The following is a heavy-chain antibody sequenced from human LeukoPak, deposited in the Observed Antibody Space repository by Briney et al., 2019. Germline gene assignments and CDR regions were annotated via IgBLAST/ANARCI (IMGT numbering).Heavy chain of an antibody. D-gene: IGHD3-22*01. Sequence: ASVKVSCKASGYTFTGYYMHWVRQAPGQGLEWMGWINPNSGGTNYAQKFQGRVTMTRDTSISTAYMELSRLRSDDTAVYYCARGKYYYDSSGYYPHHDAFDIWGQGTMVTVSS. CDR1: GYTFTGYY. J-gene: IGHJ3*02. V-gene: IGHV1-2*02. CDR2: INPNSGGT. CDR3: ARGKYYYDSSGYYPHHDAFDI.